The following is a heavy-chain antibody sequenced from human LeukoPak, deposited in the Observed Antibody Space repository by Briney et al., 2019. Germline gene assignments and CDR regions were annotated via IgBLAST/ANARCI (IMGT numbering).Heavy chain of an antibody. J-gene: IGHJ4*02. V-gene: IGHV4-61*02. Sequence: PSETLSLTCTVSGGSISSCGYYWSWIRQPAGKGLEWIGRIYTSGSTNYNPSLKSRVTISVDTSKNQFSLKLSSVTAADTAVYYCARDKGGELPSFDYWGQGTLVTVSS. D-gene: IGHD1-26*01. CDR1: GGSISSCGYY. CDR3: ARDKGGELPSFDY. CDR2: IYTSGST.